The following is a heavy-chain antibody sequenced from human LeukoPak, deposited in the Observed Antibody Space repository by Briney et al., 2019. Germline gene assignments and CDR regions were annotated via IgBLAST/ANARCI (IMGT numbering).Heavy chain of an antibody. CDR2: IFYTGSN. Sequence: SETLSLPCSVSGGSISSSYWSWIRQAPGKGPEWIGYIFYTGSNDYSPSLKSRVTISVDTSKNQFSLRVNSVTAADTAVYYCARAIYSRAWYASDIWGQGTVVTVSA. V-gene: IGHV4-59*01. D-gene: IGHD6-19*01. CDR3: ARAIYSRAWYASDI. CDR1: GGSISSSY. J-gene: IGHJ3*02.